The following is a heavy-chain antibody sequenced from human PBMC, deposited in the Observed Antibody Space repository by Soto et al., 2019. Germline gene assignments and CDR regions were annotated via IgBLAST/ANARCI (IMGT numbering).Heavy chain of an antibody. D-gene: IGHD3-10*01. CDR3: ASDRGGGYGSGSYPNY. CDR2: IIPILGIA. J-gene: IGHJ4*02. Sequence: QVQLVQSGAEVKKPGSSVKVSCKASGGTFSSYTISWVRQAPGQGLEWMGRIIPILGIANYAQKFQGRVTITDDKSTSTAYMELSSLRSEDTAVYYCASDRGGGYGSGSYPNYWGQGTLVTVSS. CDR1: GGTFSSYT. V-gene: IGHV1-69*02.